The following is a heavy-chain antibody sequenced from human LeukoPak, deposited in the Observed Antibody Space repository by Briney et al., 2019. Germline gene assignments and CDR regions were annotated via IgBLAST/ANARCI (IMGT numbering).Heavy chain of an antibody. J-gene: IGHJ6*03. CDR2: INPSGGST. V-gene: IGHV1-46*01. CDR1: GYTFTSYY. Sequence: GASVKVSCKASGYTFTSYYMHWVRQAPGQGLEWMGIINPSGGSTSYAQKFQGRVTMTRDTSTSTAYMELRSLRSDDTAVYYCARAPDYYYMDVWGKGTTVTVSS. CDR3: ARAPDYYYMDV.